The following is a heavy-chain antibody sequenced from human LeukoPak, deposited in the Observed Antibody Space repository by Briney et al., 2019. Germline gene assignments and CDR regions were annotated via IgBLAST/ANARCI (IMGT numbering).Heavy chain of an antibody. V-gene: IGHV3-23*01. Sequence: GSLRLSCAASGFTFTDYAMHWVRQTPGKGLEWVSCVSAHSGGIYYAYSVKGRFTISRDNSKNTLYLQMNTLRAEDTALYYCARDSANWGRHYDNWGQGTMVTVSS. D-gene: IGHD7-27*01. CDR2: VSAHSGGI. J-gene: IGHJ4*02. CDR1: GFTFTDYA. CDR3: ARDSANWGRHYDN.